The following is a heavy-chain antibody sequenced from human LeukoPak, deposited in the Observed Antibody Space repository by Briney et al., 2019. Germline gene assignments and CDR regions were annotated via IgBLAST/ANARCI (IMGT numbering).Heavy chain of an antibody. D-gene: IGHD1-26*01. CDR3: ARAPYSGSYFWFDP. J-gene: IGHJ5*02. Sequence: WETLSLTCTVSGGSLSGYYWSWIRQPPGKGLEWIGYIYHNGNTDCNRSLKTRITISVDTSKNQVSLKLNSVTAADTAVYYCARAPYSGSYFWFDPWGQGTLVTVSS. CDR2: IYHNGNT. V-gene: IGHV4-59*01. CDR1: GGSLSGYY.